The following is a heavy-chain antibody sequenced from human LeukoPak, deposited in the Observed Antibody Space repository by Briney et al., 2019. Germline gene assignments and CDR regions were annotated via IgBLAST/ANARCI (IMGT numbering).Heavy chain of an antibody. J-gene: IGHJ4*02. CDR3: ARKGRKSDYYGFDY. V-gene: IGHV3-7*01. D-gene: IGHD3-22*01. Sequence: TGGSLRLSCAASGFTFSSYWMSWVRQAPGKGLEWVANIKQDGSEKYYVDSVKGRFTISRDNAKNSLYLQMNSLRAEDTAVYYCARKGRKSDYYGFDYWGQGTLVTVSS. CDR2: IKQDGSEK. CDR1: GFTFSSYW.